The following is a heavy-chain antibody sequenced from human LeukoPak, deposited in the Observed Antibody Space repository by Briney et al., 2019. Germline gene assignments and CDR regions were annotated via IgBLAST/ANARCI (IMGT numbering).Heavy chain of an antibody. D-gene: IGHD3-10*01. J-gene: IGHJ6*02. CDR3: ARAGVTMIRGVITEYRGDV. CDR2: IYYSGST. CDR1: GGSISSSSYY. V-gene: IGHV4-39*07. Sequence: SETLSLTCTVSGGSISSSSYYWGWIRQPPGKGLEWIGSIYYSGSTNYNPSLKSRVTISVDTSKNQFSLKLSSVTAADTAVYYCARAGVTMIRGVITEYRGDVWGQGTTVTVSS.